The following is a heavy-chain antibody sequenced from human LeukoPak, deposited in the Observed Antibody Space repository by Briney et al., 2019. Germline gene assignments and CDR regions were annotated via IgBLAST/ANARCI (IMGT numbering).Heavy chain of an antibody. CDR1: GGSISSGGYY. Sequence: PSETLFLTCTVSGGSISSGGYYWSWIRQHPGKGLEWIGYIYYSGSTYYNPSLKCRVTKSVDTSKNQFSLKLSSVTAADTAVYYCARGTTGATDYWGQGTLVTVSS. CDR2: IYYSGST. CDR3: ARGTTGATDY. V-gene: IGHV4-31*03. D-gene: IGHD1-14*01. J-gene: IGHJ4*02.